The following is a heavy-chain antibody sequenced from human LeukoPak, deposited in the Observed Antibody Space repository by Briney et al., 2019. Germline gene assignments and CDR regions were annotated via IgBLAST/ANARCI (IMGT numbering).Heavy chain of an antibody. J-gene: IGHJ6*02. CDR3: ARGLFYCSGGSCYDYGMDV. V-gene: IGHV4-59*01. CDR1: GGSISSYY. CDR2: IYYSGST. Sequence: PSETLSLTCTVSGGSISSYYWSWIRQPPGKGLEWIGYIYYSGSTNYNPSLKSRVTISVDTSKNQFSLKLSSVTAADTAVYYCARGLFYCSGGSCYDYGMDVWGQGTTVTVSS. D-gene: IGHD2-15*01.